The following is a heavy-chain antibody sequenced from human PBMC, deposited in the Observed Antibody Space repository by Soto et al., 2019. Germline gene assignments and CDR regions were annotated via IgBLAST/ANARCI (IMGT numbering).Heavy chain of an antibody. CDR3: ARRYGDGFDI. CDR2: IYYSGST. V-gene: IGHV4-59*08. CDR1: GGSISSYY. Sequence: PSETLSLTCTVSGGSISSYYWSWIRQPPGKGLEWIGYIYYSGSTNYNPSLKSRVTISVDTSKNQFSLKLSSVTAADTAVYYCARRYGDGFDIWGQGTMVTVS. D-gene: IGHD1-20*01. J-gene: IGHJ3*02.